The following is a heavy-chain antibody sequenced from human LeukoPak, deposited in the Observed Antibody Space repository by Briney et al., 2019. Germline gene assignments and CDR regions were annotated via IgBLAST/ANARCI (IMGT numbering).Heavy chain of an antibody. D-gene: IGHD1-20*01. J-gene: IGHJ4*02. Sequence: PGGSLRLSCAASGLTVTSNYMSWVRQAPGKGLEWGSVIYSGGSTYYADSVKGRFTISRDNSKNTLYLQMNNLRAEDTAVYYCARVAFRSSSYISGIDYWGQGTLVTVSS. V-gene: IGHV3-53*01. CDR3: ARVAFRSSSYISGIDY. CDR2: IYSGGST. CDR1: GLTVTSNY.